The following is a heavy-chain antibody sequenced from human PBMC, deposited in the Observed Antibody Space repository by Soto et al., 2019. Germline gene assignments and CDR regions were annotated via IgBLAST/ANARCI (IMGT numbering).Heavy chain of an antibody. J-gene: IGHJ6*03. V-gene: IGHV4-4*02. D-gene: IGHD2-21*01. CDR2: IYHSGST. CDR1: SGSISSSNW. Sequence: SETLSLTCAVSSGSISSSNWWSWVRQPPGKGLEWIGEIYHSGSTNYNPSLKSRVTISVDKSKNQFSLKLSSVTAADTAVYYCARELTPSILASYMDVWGKGTTVTVSS. CDR3: ARELTPSILASYMDV.